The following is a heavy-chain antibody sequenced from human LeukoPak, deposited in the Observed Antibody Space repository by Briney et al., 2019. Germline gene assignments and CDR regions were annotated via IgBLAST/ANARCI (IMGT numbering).Heavy chain of an antibody. CDR1: GYTFTSYG. Sequence: GASVKVSCKASGYTFTSYGISWVRQAPGQGLEWMGWISAYNGNTNYAQKLQGRGTMTTDTSTSTAYMELRSLRSDDTAVYYCARTNCSSTSCYKRTYYYYMDVWGKGTTVTVSS. J-gene: IGHJ6*03. V-gene: IGHV1-18*01. CDR3: ARTNCSSTSCYKRTYYYYMDV. CDR2: ISAYNGNT. D-gene: IGHD2-2*02.